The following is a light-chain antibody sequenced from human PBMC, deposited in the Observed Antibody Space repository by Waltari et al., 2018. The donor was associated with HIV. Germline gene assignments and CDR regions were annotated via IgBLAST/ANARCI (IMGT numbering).Light chain of an antibody. Sequence: QSALTQPASIPGSPGPSVTISCTRINSDLQLYASISWYQQLPAKAPPLIIFEHSVRPSRISHGFAGSKTGNAASLTIFGIQSEDEADYYCSSYTVGNTLIFGGGTKLTVL. CDR2: EHS. J-gene: IGLJ2*01. CDR1: NSDLQLYAS. V-gene: IGLV2-14*03. CDR3: SSYTVGNTLI.